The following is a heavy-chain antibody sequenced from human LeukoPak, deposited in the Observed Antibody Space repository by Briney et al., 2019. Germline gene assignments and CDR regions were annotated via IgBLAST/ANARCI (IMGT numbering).Heavy chain of an antibody. CDR1: GFTFTTYG. CDR2: IGGSGTRT. D-gene: IGHD2-2*03. J-gene: IGHJ4*02. CDR3: AKDSHWILFDD. Sequence: GGSLRLSCSASGFTFTTYGMNWVRQAPGKGLEWVSGIGGSGTRTYYADSVKGRFTISRDNSKNTLYLQMDSLRDEDTAVYYCAKDSHWILFDDWGQGTLVTVSS. V-gene: IGHV3-23*01.